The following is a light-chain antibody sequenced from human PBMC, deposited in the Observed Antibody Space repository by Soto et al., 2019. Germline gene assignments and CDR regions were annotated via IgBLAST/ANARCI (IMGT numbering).Light chain of an antibody. CDR2: GAS. CDR3: QQGKSWPLT. V-gene: IGKV3-15*01. J-gene: IGKJ4*01. Sequence: EIVMTQSPATLSVSPGDRATLSCRASQSVSSNLAWYQQNPGQAPRLLIYGASTRATGIPARFSGSGSGTEFTLTISSLQSEDFAVYYCQQGKSWPLTFGGGTKVDIK. CDR1: QSVSSN.